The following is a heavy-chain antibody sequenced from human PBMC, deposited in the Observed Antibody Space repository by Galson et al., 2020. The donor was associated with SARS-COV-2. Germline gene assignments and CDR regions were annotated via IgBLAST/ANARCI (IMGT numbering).Heavy chain of an antibody. CDR2: IYSGAST. CDR3: ARAPYYESRAYWYFDL. V-gene: IGHV3-66*02. CDR1: GFTVSANY. J-gene: IGHJ2*01. Sequence: ESLTISCAASGFTVSANYMSWVRQAPGKGLEWVAVIYSGASTYHAAPVKGRFTISRDNSKNTLYLQMNSLRAEDTAVFFCARAPYYESRAYWYFDLWGRGTLVTVSS. D-gene: IGHD3-22*01.